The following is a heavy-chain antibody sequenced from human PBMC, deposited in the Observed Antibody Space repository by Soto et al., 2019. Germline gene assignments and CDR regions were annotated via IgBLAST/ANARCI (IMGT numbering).Heavy chain of an antibody. D-gene: IGHD2-2*01. Sequence: GESLKISCKGSGYSFTSYWISWVRQMPGKGLEWMGRIDPSDSYTNYSPSFQGHVTISADKSISTAYLQWSSLKASDTAMYYCARFFSGIVVVPAAHPPPSGMDVWGQGTTVTVSS. CDR1: GYSFTSYW. V-gene: IGHV5-10-1*01. CDR2: IDPSDSYT. J-gene: IGHJ6*02. CDR3: ARFFSGIVVVPAAHPPPSGMDV.